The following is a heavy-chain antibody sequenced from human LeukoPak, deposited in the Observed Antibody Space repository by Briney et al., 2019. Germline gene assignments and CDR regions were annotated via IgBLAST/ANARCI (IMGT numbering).Heavy chain of an antibody. CDR2: IRYDGSNK. CDR3: AKSAGSYYYYYMDV. J-gene: IGHJ6*03. Sequence: QSGGSLRLSCAASGFTFGSYGMHWVRQAPGKGLEWVAFIRYDGSNKYYADSVKGRFTISRDNSKNTLYLQMNSLRAEDTAVYYCAKSAGSYYYYYMDVWGKGTTVTISS. V-gene: IGHV3-30*02. CDR1: GFTFGSYG.